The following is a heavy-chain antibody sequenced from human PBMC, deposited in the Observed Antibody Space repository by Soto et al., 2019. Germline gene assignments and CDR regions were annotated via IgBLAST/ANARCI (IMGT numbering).Heavy chain of an antibody. CDR1: GGSISSGGYS. D-gene: IGHD3-16*01. J-gene: IGHJ4*02. CDR3: ARVSGGKNFDY. CDR2: IYHSGST. Sequence: SETLSLTCAVSGGSISSGGYSWSWIRQPPGKGLEWIGYIYHSGSTYYNPSLKSRVTISVDRSKNQFSLKLSSVTAADTAVYYCARVSGGKNFDYWGQGTLVTVSS. V-gene: IGHV4-30-2*01.